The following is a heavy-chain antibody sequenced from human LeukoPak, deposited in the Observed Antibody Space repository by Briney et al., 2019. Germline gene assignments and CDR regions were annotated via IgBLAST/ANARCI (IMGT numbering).Heavy chain of an antibody. D-gene: IGHD6-6*01. CDR3: AREQLVLGYNWFDP. Sequence: PLASVKVSCKASGYTFTTYYIHWVRQAPGQGLEWMGLINPSGGSTNYAQKFQGRVTMTRDTSTSTVYMELSSLRSDDTAVYYCAREQLVLGYNWFDPWGQGTLVTVSS. CDR2: INPSGGST. CDR1: GYTFTTYY. J-gene: IGHJ5*02. V-gene: IGHV1-46*01.